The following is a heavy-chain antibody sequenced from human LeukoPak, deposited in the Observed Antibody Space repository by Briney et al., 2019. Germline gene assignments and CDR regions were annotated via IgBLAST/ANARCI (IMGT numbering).Heavy chain of an antibody. V-gene: IGHV4-59*01. Sequence: SETLSLTCTVSGGSISSYYWSWIRQPPGKGLEWIGHFHYSGSTKYNPSLKSRVTISVDTSKKQFSLKLSSVTAADTAVYYCARCIAVAGLAYFDHWGQGTLVTVSS. D-gene: IGHD6-19*01. J-gene: IGHJ4*02. CDR3: ARCIAVAGLAYFDH. CDR2: FHYSGST. CDR1: GGSISSYY.